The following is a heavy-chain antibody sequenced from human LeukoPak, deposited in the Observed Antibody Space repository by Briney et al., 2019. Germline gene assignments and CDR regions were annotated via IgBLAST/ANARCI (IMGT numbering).Heavy chain of an antibody. CDR3: AKDSSYYDFWSGYRHYFDY. CDR1: GLIFSSYN. CDR2: ISSSSRYI. V-gene: IGHV3-21*01. D-gene: IGHD3-3*01. J-gene: IGHJ4*02. Sequence: GGSLRLSCVASGLIFSSYNMNWIRQTPGKGLEWVASISSSSRYIYYSDSAKGRFTISRDNAKNSLYLQMNSLRAEDTAVYYCAKDSSYYDFWSGYRHYFDYWGQGTLVTVSS.